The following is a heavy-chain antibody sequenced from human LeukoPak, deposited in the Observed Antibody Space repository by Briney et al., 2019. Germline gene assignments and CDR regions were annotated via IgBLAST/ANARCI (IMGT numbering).Heavy chain of an antibody. Sequence: PSETLSLTCAVYGGSFSGYYWSWIRQPQGKGLEWIGEINHSGSTNYNPSLKSRVTISVDTSKNQFSLTAADTAVYYCARGIGIAAAGHFDYWGQGTLVTVSS. CDR2: INHSGST. J-gene: IGHJ4*02. V-gene: IGHV4-34*01. CDR1: GGSFSGYY. CDR3: ARGIGIAAAGHFDY. D-gene: IGHD6-13*01.